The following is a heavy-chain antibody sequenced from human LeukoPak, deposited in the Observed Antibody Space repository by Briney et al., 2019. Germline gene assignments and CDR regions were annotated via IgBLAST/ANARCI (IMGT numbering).Heavy chain of an antibody. V-gene: IGHV3-30*02. D-gene: IGHD3-22*01. CDR2: IRYDGSNK. CDR3: AKGDHYYDTSGDYYMDV. Sequence: PGGSLRLSCAASGFTFSSYGMHWVRQAPGKGLEWVAFIRYDGSNKYYADSAKGRFTISRDNSKNTLYLQMSSLRAEDTAVFYCAKGDHYYDTSGDYYMDVWGKGTTVTVSS. CDR1: GFTFSSYG. J-gene: IGHJ6*03.